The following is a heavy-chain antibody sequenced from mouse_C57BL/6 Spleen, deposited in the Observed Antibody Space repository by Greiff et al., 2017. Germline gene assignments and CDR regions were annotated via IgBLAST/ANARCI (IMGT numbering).Heavy chain of an antibody. Sequence: QVQLKQPGAELVRPGSSVKLSCKASGYTFTSYWMHWVKQRPIQGLEWIGNIDPSDSETHYNQKFKDKATLTVDKSSSTAYMQLSSLTSEDSAVXYCARSARVTTVVATYYAMDYWGQGTSVTVSS. V-gene: IGHV1-52*01. J-gene: IGHJ4*01. CDR1: GYTFTSYW. CDR3: ARSARVTTVVATYYAMDY. CDR2: IDPSDSET. D-gene: IGHD1-1*01.